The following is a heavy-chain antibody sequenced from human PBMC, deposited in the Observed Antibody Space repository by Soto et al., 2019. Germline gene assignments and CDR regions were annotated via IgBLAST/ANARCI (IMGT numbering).Heavy chain of an antibody. CDR3: SGVSSGAAAGRYYYYGMDV. CDR1: GFTFSSYW. CDR2: IKQDGSEK. D-gene: IGHD6-13*01. J-gene: IGHJ6*02. Sequence: GGSLRLSCAASGFTFSSYWMSWVRQAPGKGLEWVANIKQDGSEKYYVDSVKGRFTISRDNAKNSLYLQMNSLRAEDAAVYYCSGVSSGAAAGRYYYYGMDVWGQGTTVTVSS. V-gene: IGHV3-7*01.